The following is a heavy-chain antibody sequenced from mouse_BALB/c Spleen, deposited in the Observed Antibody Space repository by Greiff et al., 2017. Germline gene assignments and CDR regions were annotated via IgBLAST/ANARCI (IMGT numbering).Heavy chain of an antibody. CDR3: ARGKVRPYWYFDV. CDR1: GYTFTSYV. J-gene: IGHJ1*01. V-gene: IGHV1-14*01. CDR2: INPYNDGT. Sequence: VQLKQSGPELVKPGASVKMSCKASGYTFTSYVMHWVKQKPGQGLEWIGYINPYNDGTKYNEKFKGKATLTSDKSSSTAYMELSSLTSEDSAVYYCARGKVRPYWYFDVWGAGTTVTVSS. D-gene: IGHD2-14*01.